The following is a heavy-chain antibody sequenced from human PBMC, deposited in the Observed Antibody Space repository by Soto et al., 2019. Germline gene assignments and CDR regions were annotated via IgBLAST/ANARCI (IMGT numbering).Heavy chain of an antibody. V-gene: IGHV3-30*18. J-gene: IGHJ5*02. CDR2: ISYDGSNK. D-gene: IGHD6-19*01. Sequence: GGSLRLACAASGFTFSSYGMHWVRQAPGKGLEWVAVISYDGSNKYYADSVKGRFTISRDNSKNTLYLQMNSLRAEDMAVYYCAKQSSSGWFDPWGQGTLVTVSS. CDR3: AKQSSSGWFDP. CDR1: GFTFSSYG.